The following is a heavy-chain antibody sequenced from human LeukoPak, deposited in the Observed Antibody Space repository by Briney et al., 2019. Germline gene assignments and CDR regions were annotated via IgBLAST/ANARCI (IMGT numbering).Heavy chain of an antibody. D-gene: IGHD3-10*01. CDR1: GYTFTSYG. V-gene: IGHV1-18*01. Sequence: ASVKVSCKASGYTFTSYGISWVRQAPGQGLEWMGWISAYNGNTNYAQKLQGRVTMTTDTSTSTAYMELRSLRSDDTAVYYCAKSITMVRGVIIPNWSDPWGQGTLVTVSS. CDR3: AKSITMVRGVIIPNWSDP. CDR2: ISAYNGNT. J-gene: IGHJ5*02.